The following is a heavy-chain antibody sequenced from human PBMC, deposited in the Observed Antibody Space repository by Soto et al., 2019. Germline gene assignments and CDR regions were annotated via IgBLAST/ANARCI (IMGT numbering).Heavy chain of an antibody. CDR1: GGSISSGGYS. Sequence: LSLTCAVSGGSISSGGYSWSWIRQPPGKGLEWIGYIYHSGSTYYNPSLKSRVTISVDRSKNQFSLKLSSVTAADTAIYYCATRITVFGLLIPPFDPWGQGTQVTVSS. CDR2: IYHSGST. D-gene: IGHD3-3*01. V-gene: IGHV4-30-2*02. J-gene: IGHJ5*02. CDR3: ATRITVFGLLIPPFDP.